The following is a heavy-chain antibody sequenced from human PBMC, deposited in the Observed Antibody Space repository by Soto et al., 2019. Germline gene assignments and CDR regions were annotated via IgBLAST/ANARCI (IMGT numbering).Heavy chain of an antibody. D-gene: IGHD2-15*01. J-gene: IGHJ5*02. Sequence: EVQLVESGGGLVKPGGSLRLSCAASGFSFSSYSMNWVRQAPGKGLEWVSSISSSASHINYADSVKGRFPISRDNAKKSLYLQMNSQIAENTAVDYCARGYTRYCSGSTSYRFYPWGQGTLVTGSS. V-gene: IGHV3-21*01. CDR2: ISSSASHI. CDR3: ARGYTRYCSGSTSYRFYP. CDR1: GFSFSSYS.